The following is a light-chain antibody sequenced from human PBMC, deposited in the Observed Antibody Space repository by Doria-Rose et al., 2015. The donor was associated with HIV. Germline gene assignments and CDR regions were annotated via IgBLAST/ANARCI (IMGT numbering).Light chain of an antibody. CDR3: DSYTSSTTVV. J-gene: IGLJ2*01. V-gene: IGLV2-14*01. CDR2: EVS. CDR1: SSDVGGYNY. Sequence: GSPGPPITISCTGTSSDVGGYNYVSWYQQHPGKAPKLLISEVSNRPSGVSNRFSGSKSGNTAFLTISGLQAEDEADYYCDSYTSSTTVVFGGGTKLTVL.